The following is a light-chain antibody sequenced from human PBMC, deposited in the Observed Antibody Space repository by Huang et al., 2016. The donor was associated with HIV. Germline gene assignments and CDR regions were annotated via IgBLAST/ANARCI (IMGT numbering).Light chain of an antibody. J-gene: IGKJ5*01. CDR1: QDISSW. CDR3: LQADISPRS. Sequence: DIQMTQSPSSVSASEGDTVTITCRASQDISSWLAWYQQKPREAPTLLIHSASILVSGVPLRFSGSGSGTNFSLTINGLRPDDFATYYCLQADISPRSFGQGTRLDIQ. CDR2: SAS. V-gene: IGKV1-12*01.